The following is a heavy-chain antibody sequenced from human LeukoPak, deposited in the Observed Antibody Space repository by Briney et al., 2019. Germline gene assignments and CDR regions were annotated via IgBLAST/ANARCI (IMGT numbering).Heavy chain of an antibody. V-gene: IGHV4-4*07. Sequence: SETLSLTCTVSGSSISSYYWSWIRQPAGKGLEWIGRIYTSGSTNYNPSLKSRVTMSVDTSKNQFSLKLSSVTAADTAVYYCARGESGSPGIPFDYWGQGTLVTVSS. CDR2: IYTSGST. J-gene: IGHJ4*02. CDR1: GSSISSYY. CDR3: ARGESGSPGIPFDY. D-gene: IGHD3-3*01.